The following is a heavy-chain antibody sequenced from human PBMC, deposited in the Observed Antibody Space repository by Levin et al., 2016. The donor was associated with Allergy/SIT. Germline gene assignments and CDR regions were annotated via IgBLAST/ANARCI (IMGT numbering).Heavy chain of an antibody. V-gene: IGHV3-48*01. Sequence: GESLKISCAASGFTFSNYNMYWVRQAPGKGLEWVSYISYSSSTIYYADSVKGRFTISRDNAKNSLYLQLNSLRAEDTAVYYCASRILVTAGFDYWGQGTLVTVSS. D-gene: IGHD4-23*01. CDR3: ASRILVTAGFDY. CDR1: GFTFSNYN. J-gene: IGHJ4*02. CDR2: ISYSSSTI.